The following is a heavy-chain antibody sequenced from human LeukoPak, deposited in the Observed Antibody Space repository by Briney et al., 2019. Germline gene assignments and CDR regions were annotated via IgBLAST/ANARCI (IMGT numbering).Heavy chain of an antibody. CDR2: NYYSGST. V-gene: IGHV4-39*07. D-gene: IGHD6-13*01. CDR1: VGSISSSSYY. J-gene: IGHJ4*02. Sequence: SETLSLTCTVSVGSISSSSYYWGWIRQPPGKGLEWIGSNYYSGSTYYNPSLKSRVTISIATSKNQFSLKLSSVTAADTAVYFCARVAAAGNYYFDYWGQGTLVTVSS. CDR3: ARVAAAGNYYFDY.